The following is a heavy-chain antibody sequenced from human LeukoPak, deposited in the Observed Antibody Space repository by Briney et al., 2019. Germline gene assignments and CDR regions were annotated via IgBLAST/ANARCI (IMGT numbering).Heavy chain of an antibody. Sequence: PSETLSLTCTVSGGSISSGSHHWGWFRQSPGKGLEWIGEINHSGSTNYNPSLKSRVTISLDTSKNQFSLKLSSVTAADTAVYYCARGSRWELPLDYWGQGTLVTVSS. D-gene: IGHD1-26*01. CDR2: INHSGST. V-gene: IGHV4-39*07. CDR3: ARGSRWELPLDY. J-gene: IGHJ4*02. CDR1: GGSISSGSHH.